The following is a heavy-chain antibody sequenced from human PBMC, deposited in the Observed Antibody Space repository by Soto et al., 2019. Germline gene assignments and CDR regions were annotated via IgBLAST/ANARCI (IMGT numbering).Heavy chain of an antibody. J-gene: IGHJ6*02. CDR2: IIPISGTA. Sequence: QVQLVQSGAEVKKPGSSVKVSCKASGGTFSSYAISWVRQAPGQGLEWMGGIIPISGTANYAQKFQGRVTITADESTSTADMELSSLRCEDTAVYYCARSQGSSTSLEIYYYYYYGMEVWGQGTTVTVSS. CDR1: GGTFSSYA. D-gene: IGHD2-2*01. V-gene: IGHV1-69*01. CDR3: ARSQGSSTSLEIYYYYYYGMEV.